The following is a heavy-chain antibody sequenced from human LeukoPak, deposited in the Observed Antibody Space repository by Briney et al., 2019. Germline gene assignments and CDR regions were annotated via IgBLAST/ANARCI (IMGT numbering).Heavy chain of an antibody. Sequence: GGSLRLSCAASGFTFSSYGMPWVRQAPGKGLEWVAVIWYDGSNKYYADSVKGRFTISRDNSKNTLYLQMNSLRAEDTAVYYCARDPGRKEGDWYFDLWGRGTLVTVSS. CDR3: ARDPGRKEGDWYFDL. V-gene: IGHV3-33*01. CDR1: GFTFSSYG. J-gene: IGHJ2*01. CDR2: IWYDGSNK.